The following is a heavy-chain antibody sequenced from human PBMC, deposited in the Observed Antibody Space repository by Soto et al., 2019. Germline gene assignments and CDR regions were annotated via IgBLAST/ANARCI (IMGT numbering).Heavy chain of an antibody. CDR2: IYYSGST. J-gene: IGHJ5*02. V-gene: IGHV4-59*08. Sequence: PSETLSLTCTVSGGSISSYYWSWIRQPPGKGLEWIGYIYYSGSTNYNPSLKSRVTISVDTSKNQFSLKLSPVTAADTAVYYCARLACRSGGSCYYSHWFDPWGQGTLVTVSS. CDR1: GGSISSYY. D-gene: IGHD2-15*01. CDR3: ARLACRSGGSCYYSHWFDP.